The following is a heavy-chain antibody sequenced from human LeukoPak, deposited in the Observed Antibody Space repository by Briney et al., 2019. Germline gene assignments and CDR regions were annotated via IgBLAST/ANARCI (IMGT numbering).Heavy chain of an antibody. J-gene: IGHJ2*01. V-gene: IGHV1-46*01. CDR3: ARGAYCGGDCYSQNAGYFDL. CDR2: INPSGGST. CDR1: GYTFTSYY. D-gene: IGHD2-21*02. Sequence: ASVKVSFRASGYTFTSYYMHWVRQAPGQGLEWMGIINPSGGSTSYAQKFQGRVTMTRDTSTSTVYMELSSLRSEDTAVYYCARGAYCGGDCYSQNAGYFDLWGRGTLVTVSS.